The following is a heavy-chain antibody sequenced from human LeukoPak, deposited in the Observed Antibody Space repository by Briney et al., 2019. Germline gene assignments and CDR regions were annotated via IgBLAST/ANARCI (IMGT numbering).Heavy chain of an antibody. Sequence: SETLSLTCTVSGYSISSGYYWGWIRQPPGKGLEWIGSIYHSGSTNYNPSLESRVTISLDTSKTQFSLKLTSVTAADTAVYYCARVRPYDYVWGSKRRYYFDYWGQGTLVTVSS. CDR3: ARVRPYDYVWGSKRRYYFDY. D-gene: IGHD3-16*01. CDR1: GYSISSGYY. J-gene: IGHJ4*02. V-gene: IGHV4-38-2*02. CDR2: IYHSGST.